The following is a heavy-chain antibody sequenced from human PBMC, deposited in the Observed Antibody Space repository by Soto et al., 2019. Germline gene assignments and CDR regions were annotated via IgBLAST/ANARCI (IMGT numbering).Heavy chain of an antibody. CDR1: GYTFTSYS. CDR2: INTGNGDT. Sequence: QVQLVQSGAEVQKPGASVKLSCKASGYTFTSYSMHWVRQAPGQSLEWLGWINTGNGDTRYPQKFQGRVTVTRDTSASTVYMELSSLNSEVTAVYYCARDRVGNDYWGQGTQVTVSS. J-gene: IGHJ4*02. V-gene: IGHV1-3*04. CDR3: ARDRVGNDY.